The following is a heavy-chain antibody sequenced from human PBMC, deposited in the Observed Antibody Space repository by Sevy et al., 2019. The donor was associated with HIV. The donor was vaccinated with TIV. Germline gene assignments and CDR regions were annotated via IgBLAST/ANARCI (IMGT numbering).Heavy chain of an antibody. V-gene: IGHV3-30*02. CDR2: IQYDGSNK. J-gene: IGHJ4*02. CDR3: GKEGGGEGGDH. CDR1: GFSFSSYG. Sequence: GGSLRLSCAASGFSFSSYGMHWVRQAPGKGLEWMSYIQYDGSNKDYADSVKGRFTISRDNSKNTLYLQMNSQRVEDTAVFYCGKEGGGEGGDHWGQGTLVTVSS. D-gene: IGHD2-21*01.